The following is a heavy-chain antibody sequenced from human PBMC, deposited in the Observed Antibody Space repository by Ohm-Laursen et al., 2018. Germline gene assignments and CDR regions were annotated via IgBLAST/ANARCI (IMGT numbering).Heavy chain of an antibody. CDR1: GFTFDDSA. Sequence: SLRLSCAASGFTFDDSAMHWVRQVPGKGLEWVSGINWIGDDIDYAVFVGGRFTISRDSAKSSLYLQMNSLRAEDTALYFCVKGMSPVLRGVLEDWGQGILVTVSS. D-gene: IGHD3-10*01. J-gene: IGHJ4*02. CDR3: VKGMSPVLRGVLED. CDR2: INWIGDDI. V-gene: IGHV3-9*01.